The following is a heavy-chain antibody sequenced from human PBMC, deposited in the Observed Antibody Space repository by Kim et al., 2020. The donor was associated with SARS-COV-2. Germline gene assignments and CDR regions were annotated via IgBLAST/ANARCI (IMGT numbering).Heavy chain of an antibody. D-gene: IGHD3-9*01. V-gene: IGHV4-59*01. CDR2: TYYSGST. Sequence: SETLSLTCTVSGGSISSYYWSWIRQPPGKGLEWIGYTYYSGSTNHNPSLKSRVTISVDTSKNQFSLKLSSVTAADTAVYYCARAGGYFDWLQGEDAFAI. CDR1: GGSISSYY. J-gene: IGHJ3*02. CDR3: ARAGGYFDWLQGEDAFAI.